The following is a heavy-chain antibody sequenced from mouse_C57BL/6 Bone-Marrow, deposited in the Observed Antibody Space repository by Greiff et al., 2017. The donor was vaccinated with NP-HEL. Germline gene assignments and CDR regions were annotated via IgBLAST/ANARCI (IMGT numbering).Heavy chain of an antibody. J-gene: IGHJ1*03. CDR2: IWTGGGT. CDR1: GFSLTSYA. Sequence: VMLVESGPGLVAPSQSLSITCTVSGFSLTSYAISWVRQPPGKGLEWLGVIWTGGGTNYNSALKSRLSISKDNSKSQVFLKMNSLQTDDTARYYCARNLDGYYVWYFDVWGTGTTVTVSS. CDR3: ARNLDGYYVWYFDV. D-gene: IGHD2-3*01. V-gene: IGHV2-9-1*01.